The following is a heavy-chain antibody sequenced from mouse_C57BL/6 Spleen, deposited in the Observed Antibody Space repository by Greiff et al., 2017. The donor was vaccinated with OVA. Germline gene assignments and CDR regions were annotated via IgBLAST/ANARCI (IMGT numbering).Heavy chain of an antibody. Sequence: DVKLVESGGGLVKPGGSLKLSCAASGFTFSDYGMHWVRQAPEKGLELVAYISSGSSNIYYADTVKGRFTISRDNAKNTLFLQMTSLRSEDTAMYYCARPNDYYYYAMDYWGQGTSVTVSS. V-gene: IGHV5-17*01. J-gene: IGHJ4*01. CDR1: GFTFSDYG. CDR3: ARPNDYYYYAMDY. CDR2: ISSGSSNI. D-gene: IGHD2-4*01.